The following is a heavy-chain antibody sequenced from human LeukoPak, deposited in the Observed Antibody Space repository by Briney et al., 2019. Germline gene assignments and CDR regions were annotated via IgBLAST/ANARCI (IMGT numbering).Heavy chain of an antibody. V-gene: IGHV3-21*01. D-gene: IGHD4-17*01. CDR1: GFTFSSYS. J-gene: IGHJ5*02. CDR3: ARSQDYGDSRVFMDWFDP. CDR2: ISSSSSYI. Sequence: GGSLRLSCAASGFTFSSYSMNWVRQAPGKGLEWVSSISSSSSYIYYADSVKGRFTISRDNAKNSLYLQMNSLRAEDTAVYYYARSQDYGDSRVFMDWFDPWGQGTLVTVSS.